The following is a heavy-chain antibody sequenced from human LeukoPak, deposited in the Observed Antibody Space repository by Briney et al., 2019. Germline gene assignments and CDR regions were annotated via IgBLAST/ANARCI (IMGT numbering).Heavy chain of an antibody. CDR1: GGSISSSSYY. D-gene: IGHD1-20*01. V-gene: IGHV4-39*07. Sequence: SETLSLTCTVSGGSISSSSYYWGWIRQPPGKGLEWIGSIYYSGSTYYNPSLKSRVTISVDRSKNQFSLKLSSVTAADTTVYYCARAITGAGGDAFDIWGQGTMVTVSS. J-gene: IGHJ3*02. CDR3: ARAITGAGGDAFDI. CDR2: IYYSGST.